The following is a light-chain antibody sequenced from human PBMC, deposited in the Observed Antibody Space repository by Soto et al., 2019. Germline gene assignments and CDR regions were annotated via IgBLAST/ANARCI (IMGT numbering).Light chain of an antibody. CDR2: EVT. Sequence: QSALTQPASVSGSPGQSITIYCTGTSSDVGAYDYVSWYQHHPGKVPKLLIYEVTNRPSGVSDRFSGSKSGNTASLTISGLQAEDEADYYCSSKRDSSTLFVFGTGTKVTVL. V-gene: IGLV2-14*01. CDR3: SSKRDSSTLFV. J-gene: IGLJ1*01. CDR1: SSDVGAYDY.